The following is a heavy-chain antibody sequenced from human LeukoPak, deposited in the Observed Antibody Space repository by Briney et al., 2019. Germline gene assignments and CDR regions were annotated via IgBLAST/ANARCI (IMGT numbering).Heavy chain of an antibody. CDR3: ARHYGP. V-gene: IGHV4-39*01. Sequence: SETLSPTCTLSGRSIRSSYYYWGWLRHPPVKGLEWIGSIYDSGSTYYNPSVKRRVTISVDTSKSQFSLKLNSVTAADTAVYYCARHYGPWGQGTLVTVSS. J-gene: IGHJ5*02. CDR2: IYDSGST. CDR1: GRSIRSSYYY. D-gene: IGHD3-10*01.